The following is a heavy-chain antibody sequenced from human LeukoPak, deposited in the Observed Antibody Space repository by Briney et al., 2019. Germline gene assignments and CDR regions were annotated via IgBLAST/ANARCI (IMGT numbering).Heavy chain of an antibody. J-gene: IGHJ4*02. CDR2: IRSKAYGGTT. CDR1: GFTFGDYA. Sequence: GGSLRLSCTASGFTFGDYAMSRFRQAPGKGLEWVGFIRSKAYGGTTEYAASVKGRFTISRDDSKSIAYLQMNSLKTEDTAVYYCTRDLGYSSGWYLSPRYYFDYWGQGTLVTVSS. V-gene: IGHV3-49*03. CDR3: TRDLGYSSGWYLSPRYYFDY. D-gene: IGHD6-19*01.